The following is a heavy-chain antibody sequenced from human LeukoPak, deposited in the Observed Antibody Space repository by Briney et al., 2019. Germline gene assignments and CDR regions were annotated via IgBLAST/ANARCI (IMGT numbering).Heavy chain of an antibody. D-gene: IGHD3-16*01. Sequence: GRSQRLSCAASGFTFSSYAMHWVRQAPGKGLEWVAVISYDGSNNYYADSVKGRFTISRDNSKNTLYLQMNSLRAEDTAVYYCARDSRIMTYYFDYWGQGTLVPVSS. V-gene: IGHV3-30-3*01. J-gene: IGHJ4*02. CDR2: ISYDGSNN. CDR1: GFTFSSYA. CDR3: ARDSRIMTYYFDY.